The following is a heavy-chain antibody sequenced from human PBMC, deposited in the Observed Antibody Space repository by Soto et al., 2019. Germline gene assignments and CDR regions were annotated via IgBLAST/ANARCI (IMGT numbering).Heavy chain of an antibody. CDR1: GFTFSSYA. J-gene: IGHJ4*01. V-gene: IGHV3-64D*06. D-gene: IGHD5-18*01. CDR3: VNSPPRGSSYGFGGFVDY. CDR2: ISSNGGST. Sequence: PGGSLRLFCSASGFTFSSYAMHWVRQAPGKGLEYVSAISSNGGSTYYADSVKGRFTISRDNSKNTLYLQMSSLRAEDTAVYYCVNSPPRGSSYGFGGFVDYWGHGTLVTVPS.